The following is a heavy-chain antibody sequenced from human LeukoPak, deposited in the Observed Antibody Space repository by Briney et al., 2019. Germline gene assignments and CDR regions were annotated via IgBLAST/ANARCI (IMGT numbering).Heavy chain of an antibody. CDR2: ISAYNGNT. CDR3: ARDGEEDGGTLPFDY. Sequence: ASVRVSCKASGYTFTSYGISWVRQAPGQGLEWMGWISAYNGNTNYAQKLQGRVTMTTDTSTSTAYMELRSLRSDDTAVYYCARDGEEDGGTLPFDYWGQGTLVTVSS. V-gene: IGHV1-18*01. D-gene: IGHD4-23*01. CDR1: GYTFTSYG. J-gene: IGHJ4*02.